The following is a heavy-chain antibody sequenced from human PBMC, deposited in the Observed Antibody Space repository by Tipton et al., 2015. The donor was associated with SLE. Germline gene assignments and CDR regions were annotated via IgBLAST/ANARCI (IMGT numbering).Heavy chain of an antibody. CDR2: LYYTGIT. D-gene: IGHD2-15*01. CDR1: GGSISSYY. CDR3: AREGHCSGGSCYSLYFQH. V-gene: IGHV4-59*01. J-gene: IGHJ1*01. Sequence: TLSLTCTVSGGSISSYYWSWIRQPPGKGLEWIGYLYYTGITNYNPSLKSRVTISVDTSKNQFSLKLSSVTAADTAVYYCAREGHCSGGSCYSLYFQHWGQGSLVTVSS.